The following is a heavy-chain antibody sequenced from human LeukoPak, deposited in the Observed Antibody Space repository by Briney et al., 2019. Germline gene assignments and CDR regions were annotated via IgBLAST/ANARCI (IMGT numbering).Heavy chain of an antibody. CDR3: ARDLNDINHVIGSV. Sequence: ALVKVSCKASGYTFTGYYMHWVRQAPGQGLEWMGRISPNSGVTNYAQKFQGRVTMARDTSINTAYMELSGLRSDDTAVYYCARDLNDINHVIGSVWGQGTLVTVSS. D-gene: IGHD1-1*01. CDR1: GYTFTGYY. CDR2: ISPNSGVT. V-gene: IGHV1-2*06. J-gene: IGHJ4*02.